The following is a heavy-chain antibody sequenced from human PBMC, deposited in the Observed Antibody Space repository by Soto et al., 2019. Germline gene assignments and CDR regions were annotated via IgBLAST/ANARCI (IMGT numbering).Heavy chain of an antibody. CDR3: AKAVGAAVSAALDI. J-gene: IGHJ3*02. CDR1: GFTFSSYA. CDR2: ISNAGGSI. D-gene: IGHD1-26*01. Sequence: GGSLRLSCAASGFTFSSYAMTWVRQAPGKGPEWVSGISNAGGSIYHADSVKGRCTISRDNSKNTLYLQINGLRGEDTAVYYCAKAVGAAVSAALDIWGQGTTVTVSS. V-gene: IGHV3-23*01.